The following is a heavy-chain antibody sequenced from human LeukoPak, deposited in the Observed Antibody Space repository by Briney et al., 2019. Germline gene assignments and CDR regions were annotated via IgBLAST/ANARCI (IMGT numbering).Heavy chain of an antibody. CDR1: GYSFTSYW. D-gene: IGHD3-9*01. J-gene: IGHJ6*03. CDR2: IYPGDSDT. V-gene: IGHV5-51*01. Sequence: GETLKISCKGSGYSFTSYWIGWVRQMPGKGLEWMGIIYPGDSDTRYSPSFQGQVTISADKSISTAYLQWSSLKASDTAMYYCARIIDHYDISNYYYMDVWGKGTTVAISS. CDR3: ARIIDHYDISNYYYMDV.